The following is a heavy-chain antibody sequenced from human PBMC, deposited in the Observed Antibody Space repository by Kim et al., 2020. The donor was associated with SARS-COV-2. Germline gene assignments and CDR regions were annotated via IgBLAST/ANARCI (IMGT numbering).Heavy chain of an antibody. D-gene: IGHD4-4*01. CDR2: INHSGST. J-gene: IGHJ6*02. CDR3: ARDRRGTVTYYYYYGMDV. CDR1: GGSFSGYY. V-gene: IGHV4-34*01. Sequence: SETLSLTCAVYGGSFSGYYWSWIRQPPGKGLEWIGEINHSGSTNYNPSLKSRVTISVDTSKNQFSLKLSSVTAADTAVYYCARDRRGTVTYYYYYGMDVWGQGTTVTVS.